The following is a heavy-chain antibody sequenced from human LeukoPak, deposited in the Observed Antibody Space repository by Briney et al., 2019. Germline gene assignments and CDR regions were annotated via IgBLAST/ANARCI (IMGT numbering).Heavy chain of an antibody. Sequence: PSETLSLTCAVSGGSISSSNWWSWVRQPPGKGLEWIGEIYHSGSTNYNPSLKSRVTISVDKSKNQFSLKLSSVTAADTAVYYCARVRGSSWYAGAFVIWGQGTMVTVSS. CDR3: ARVRGSSWYAGAFVI. D-gene: IGHD6-13*01. CDR1: GGSISSSNW. CDR2: IYHSGST. V-gene: IGHV4-4*02. J-gene: IGHJ3*02.